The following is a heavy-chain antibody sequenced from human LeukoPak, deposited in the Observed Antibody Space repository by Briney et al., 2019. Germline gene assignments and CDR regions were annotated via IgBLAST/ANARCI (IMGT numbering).Heavy chain of an antibody. J-gene: IGHJ4*02. Sequence: PSETLSLTCTVSGGSISSSSYYWGWIRQPPGKGLEWIGSIYYSGSTYYNPSLKSRVTISVDTSKNQFSLKLSSVTAADTAVCYCARHLAYCGGDCYSDFDYWGQGTLVTVSS. CDR1: GGSISSSSYY. V-gene: IGHV4-39*01. CDR2: IYYSGST. D-gene: IGHD2-21*02. CDR3: ARHLAYCGGDCYSDFDY.